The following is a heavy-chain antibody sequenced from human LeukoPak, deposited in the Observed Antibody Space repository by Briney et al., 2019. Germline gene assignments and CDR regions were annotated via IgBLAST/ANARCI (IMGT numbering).Heavy chain of an antibody. CDR3: ARSPTAINGYFDP. V-gene: IGHV3-30-3*01. CDR2: ISYDGSNK. J-gene: IGHJ5*02. D-gene: IGHD2-2*01. CDR1: GFTFSSYA. Sequence: GRSLRLSCAASGFTFSSYAMHWVRQAPGKGLEWVAVISYDGSNKYYADSVKGRFTISRDNSKNTLYLQMYSLRAEDTAVYYCARSPTAINGYFDPWGQGTLVTVST.